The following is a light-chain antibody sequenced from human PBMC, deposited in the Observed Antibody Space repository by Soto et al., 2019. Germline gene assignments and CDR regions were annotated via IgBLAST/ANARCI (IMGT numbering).Light chain of an antibody. V-gene: IGKV1-5*03. Sequence: DIQMTQSPSTLSASVGDRVTITCRASQSISNWLAWYQQKPGKAPKLLIYKASSLEGGVPSRFSGSGSGTEFTLSISNLQPDDVATYYCQQYNTYSQTFGQGTKVEIK. J-gene: IGKJ1*01. CDR2: KAS. CDR3: QQYNTYSQT. CDR1: QSISNW.